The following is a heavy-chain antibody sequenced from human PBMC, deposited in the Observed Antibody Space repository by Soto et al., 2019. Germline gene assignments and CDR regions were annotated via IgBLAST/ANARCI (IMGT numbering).Heavy chain of an antibody. J-gene: IGHJ3*01. CDR2: INTDGSQK. V-gene: IGHV3-7*01. Sequence: RLSCAASGFTFNSYWMTWVRQAPGKGLEWVANINTDGSQKHSVDSVKGRFTFSRDNGKNSLYLQMNSLRVEDTAVYYCARVSRRNTFDVWGQGTMVTVSS. CDR1: GFTFNSYW. CDR3: ARVSRRNTFDV.